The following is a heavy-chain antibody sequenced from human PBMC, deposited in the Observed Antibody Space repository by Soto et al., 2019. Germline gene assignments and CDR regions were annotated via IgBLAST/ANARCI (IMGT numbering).Heavy chain of an antibody. CDR3: ARGGHIAVVTASFDN. Sequence: QVQLVQSGAEVRKPGASVKVSCKPSGYTFNTYYLHWLRQAPGQALEWMGVIHPSGGGTTYAQKCLGRVTETRDTSTTTVFMELSSLRSDDTAVYYCARGGHIAVVTASFDNWGQGTLVTVSS. CDR1: GYTFNTYY. CDR2: IHPSGGGT. V-gene: IGHV1-46*02. D-gene: IGHD2-21*02. J-gene: IGHJ4*02.